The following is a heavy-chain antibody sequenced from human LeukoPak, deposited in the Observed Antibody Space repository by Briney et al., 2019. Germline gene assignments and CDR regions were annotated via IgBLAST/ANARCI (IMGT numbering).Heavy chain of an antibody. V-gene: IGHV1-69*04. Sequence: SVKVSCKASGGTFSSYAISWVRQAPGQGLEWMGRIIPILGIANYAQKLQGRVTMTTDTSTSTAYMELRSLRSDDAAVYYCASAPRGGYEPFDYWGQGTLVTVSS. CDR3: ASAPRGGYEPFDY. CDR1: GGTFSSYA. J-gene: IGHJ4*02. CDR2: IIPILGIA. D-gene: IGHD5-12*01.